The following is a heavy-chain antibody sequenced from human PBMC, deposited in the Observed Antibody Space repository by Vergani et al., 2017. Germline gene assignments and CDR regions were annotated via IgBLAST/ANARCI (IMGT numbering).Heavy chain of an antibody. CDR2: IYYSGST. D-gene: IGHD4-17*01. V-gene: IGHV4-59*01. CDR3: ARALGRSYGDYVSKYYYYGMDV. J-gene: IGHJ6*02. CDR1: GGSISSYY. Sequence: QVQLPESGPGLVKPSQTLSLTCTVSGGSISSYYWSWIRQPPGKGLEWIGYIYYSGSTNYNPSLKSRVTISVDTSKNQFSLKLSSVTAADTAVYYCARALGRSYGDYVSKYYYYGMDVWGQGTTVTVSS.